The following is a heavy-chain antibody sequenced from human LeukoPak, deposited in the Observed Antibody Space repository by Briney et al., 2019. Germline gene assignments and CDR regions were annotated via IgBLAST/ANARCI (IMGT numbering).Heavy chain of an antibody. J-gene: IGHJ4*02. CDR3: GDNRRHYDSTGYFYL. CDR1: GFPFTNAW. Sequence: CAXXGFPFTNAWMTWVRQAPGKGLEWVGRIKSKSDGGTSTYGAPVKGRFTISRDDSKDRVFLKMNSLKTEDTAVYYCGDNRRHYDSTGYFYLWGQGALVTVSS. CDR2: IKSKSDGGTS. D-gene: IGHD3-22*01. V-gene: IGHV3-15*01.